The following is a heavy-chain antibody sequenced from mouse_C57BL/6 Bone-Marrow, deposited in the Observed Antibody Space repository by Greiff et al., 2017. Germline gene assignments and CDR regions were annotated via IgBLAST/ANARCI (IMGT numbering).Heavy chain of an antibody. CDR1: GYTFTSYW. D-gene: IGHD2-2*01. CDR2: IYPGSGST. V-gene: IGHV1-55*01. J-gene: IGHJ2*01. CDR3: ASSTMVTTTGYYFDY. Sequence: QVQLQQPGAELVRPGTSVKLSCKASGYTFTSYWMHWVKQRPGQGLEWIGDIYPGSGSTNYNEKFKSKATLTVDTSSSTAYMQLSSLTSEDSAVYYCASSTMVTTTGYYFDYWGQGTTLTVSS.